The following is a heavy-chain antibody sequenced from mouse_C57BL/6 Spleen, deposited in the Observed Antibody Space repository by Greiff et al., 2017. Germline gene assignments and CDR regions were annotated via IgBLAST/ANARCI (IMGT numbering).Heavy chain of an antibody. CDR2: IYPGDGDT. J-gene: IGHJ4*01. CDR3: VYAMDY. Sequence: QVQLQQSGPELVKPGASVKISCKASGYAFSSSWMNWVKQRPGKGLEWIGRIYPGDGDTNYNGKFKGKATLTADKSSITAYMQLGGLTAEDSAVXCCVYAMDYWGQGTSVTVSS. CDR1: GYAFSSSW. V-gene: IGHV1-82*01.